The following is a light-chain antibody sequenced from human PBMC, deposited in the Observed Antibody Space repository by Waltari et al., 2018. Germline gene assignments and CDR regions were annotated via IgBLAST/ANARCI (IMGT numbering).Light chain of an antibody. CDR3: YSVADKNVV. V-gene: IGLV3-27*01. CDR2: KDT. Sequence: SYELTQPSSVSVSPGQTARITCSGDLLAKKYARWFQQKPGQAPVLVIYKDTERPSGIPGRFSGSSSGTTVTLTISGAQVDDEADYYCYSVADKNVVFGGGTKLTVL. J-gene: IGLJ2*01. CDR1: LLAKKY.